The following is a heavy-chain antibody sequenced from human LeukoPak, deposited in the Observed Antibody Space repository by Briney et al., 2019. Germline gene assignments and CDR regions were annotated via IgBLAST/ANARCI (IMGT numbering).Heavy chain of an antibody. CDR2: IYHSGST. Sequence: PSRTLSLTCAVSGGSISSGGYSWSWIRQPPGKGLEWIGYIYHSGSTYYNPSLKSRVTISVDRSKNQFSLKLSSVTAADTAVYYCARGEEYCGGDCYSGWGQGTLVTVSS. CDR3: ARGEEYCGGDCYSG. D-gene: IGHD2-21*02. J-gene: IGHJ4*02. V-gene: IGHV4-30-2*01. CDR1: GGSISSGGYS.